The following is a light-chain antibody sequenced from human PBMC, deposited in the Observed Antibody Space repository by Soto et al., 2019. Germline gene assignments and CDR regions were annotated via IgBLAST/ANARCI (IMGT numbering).Light chain of an antibody. CDR2: WAS. J-gene: IGKJ3*01. V-gene: IGKV4-1*01. CDR1: QSVLYTSNNKNY. Sequence: DIVMTQSPDSLAVSLGERATINCKSSQSVLYTSNNKNYLAWYQQKPGQPPKLLVYWASIRESGVPDRFSGSGSGTDFTLTISSLQAGDVAVYYCQQYYTIPLTFGPGTKVDIK. CDR3: QQYYTIPLT.